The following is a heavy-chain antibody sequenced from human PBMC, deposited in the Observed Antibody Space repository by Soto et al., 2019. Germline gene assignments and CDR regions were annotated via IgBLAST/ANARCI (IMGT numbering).Heavy chain of an antibody. CDR1: GGSISSGDCY. J-gene: IGHJ6*02. CDR2: IYYSGST. Sequence: SETLSLTCTVSGGSISSGDCYWSWIRQPPGKGLEWIGYIYYSGSTYYNPSLKSRVTISVDTSKNQFSLKLSSVTAADTAVYYCASDVRLNYYYHGMDVWGQGTTVTVSS. CDR3: ASDVRLNYYYHGMDV. V-gene: IGHV4-30-4*01.